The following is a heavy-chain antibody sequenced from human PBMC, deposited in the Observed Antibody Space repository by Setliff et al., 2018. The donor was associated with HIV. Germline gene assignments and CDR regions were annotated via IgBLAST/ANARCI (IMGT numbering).Heavy chain of an antibody. D-gene: IGHD3-3*01. CDR3: ARPLTPSYNFWGDAFSI. CDR1: GGSISGSNYY. J-gene: IGHJ3*02. CDR2: FHYSGST. V-gene: IGHV4-39*01. Sequence: PSETLSLTCNVSGGSISGSNYYWAWIRQPPGKDLEWIGSFHYSGSTSHNPSLRSRVTISVDTSKNQFSLKLTSVTGADTAVYYCARPLTPSYNFWGDAFSIWGQGTMVTVSS.